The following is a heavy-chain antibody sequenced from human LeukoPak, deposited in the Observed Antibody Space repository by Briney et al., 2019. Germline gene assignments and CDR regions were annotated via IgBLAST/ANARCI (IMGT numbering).Heavy chain of an antibody. CDR1: GFTFSSYT. V-gene: IGHV3-21*04. Sequence: GGSLRLPCAASGFTFSSYTMNWVRQAPGKGLEWVSSISTSSSYIYYADSVKGRFTISRDNAKNSLYLQMNNLRVDDTAIYYCAKDHANTPVVTNWGQGILVSVSS. D-gene: IGHD2-21*02. CDR2: ISTSSSYI. CDR3: AKDHANTPVVTN. J-gene: IGHJ4*02.